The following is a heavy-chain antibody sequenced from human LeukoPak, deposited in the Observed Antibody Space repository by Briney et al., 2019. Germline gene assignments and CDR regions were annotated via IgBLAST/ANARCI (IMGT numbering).Heavy chain of an antibody. CDR1: GFTFSSYG. V-gene: IGHV3-23*01. Sequence: GGSLRLSCAASGFTFSSYGMHWVRQAPGKGLEWVSGISGSGGSTYYADSVKGRFTISRDNSKNTLYLQMNSLRAEDTAVYYCAKGRSIVVVTAMNYWGQGTLVTVSS. CDR2: ISGSGGST. CDR3: AKGRSIVVVTAMNY. J-gene: IGHJ4*02. D-gene: IGHD2-21*02.